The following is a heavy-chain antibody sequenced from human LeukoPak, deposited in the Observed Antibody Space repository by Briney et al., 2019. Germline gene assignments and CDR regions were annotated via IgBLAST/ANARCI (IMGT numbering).Heavy chain of an antibody. Sequence: GASVNVSCKASGYSFTAFYIHWVRQAPGQGLEWMGWIHPRSGGTKYAYKFRGRVTMTRDTSISTAYMDLGSLGSDDTAVYYCARDGEYGTGSYYRGCFDYWGQGILVTVSS. CDR3: ARDGEYGTGSYYRGCFDY. CDR1: GYSFTAFY. V-gene: IGHV1-2*02. J-gene: IGHJ4*02. CDR2: IHPRSGGT. D-gene: IGHD3-10*01.